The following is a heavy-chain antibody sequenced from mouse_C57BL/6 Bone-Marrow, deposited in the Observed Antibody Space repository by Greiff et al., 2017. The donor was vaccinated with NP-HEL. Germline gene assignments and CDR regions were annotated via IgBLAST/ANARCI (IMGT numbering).Heavy chain of an antibody. D-gene: IGHD1-1*02. CDR1: GYTFTDYY. Sequence: VQLQQSGPVLVKPGASVKMSCKASGYTFTDYYMNWVKQSHGKSLEWIGDINPYNGGTSYNQKFKGKSTLTVDKSSSTAYMELNSLTSEDSAVYYYARGNTGGTFDYWGRGNTLTVSA. CDR3: ARGNTGGTFDY. J-gene: IGHJ2*01. CDR2: INPYNGGT. V-gene: IGHV1-19*01.